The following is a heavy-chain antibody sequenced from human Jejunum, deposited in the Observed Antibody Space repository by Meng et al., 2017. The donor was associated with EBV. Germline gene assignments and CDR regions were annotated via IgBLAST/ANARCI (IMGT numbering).Heavy chain of an antibody. J-gene: IGHJ4*02. CDR3: AREGYCSGDNRYPAGF. D-gene: IGHD2-15*01. CDR1: GYTFTGYS. V-gene: IGHV1-2*06. Sequence: VQLVPSGAEMKKPGASVTVSCKTSGYTFTGYSIHWVRQGPGQGLEWMGRINPDSGAINYAQKFQGRVTLTRDTSISTAYMELSRLQSDDTAVYFCAREGYCSGDNRYPAGFWGKGSLVTVSS. CDR2: INPDSGAI.